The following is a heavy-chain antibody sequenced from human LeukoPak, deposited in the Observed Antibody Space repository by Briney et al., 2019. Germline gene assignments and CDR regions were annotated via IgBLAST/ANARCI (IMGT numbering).Heavy chain of an antibody. Sequence: GGSLRLSCAASGFTFSSYAMSWVRQAPGKGREWASAISGRGGSTYYADSVKGRFTISRDNSKNTLYLQMNSLRAEDTAVYYCAKGLRYCSGGSCYSLGDAFDIWGQGTMVTVSS. J-gene: IGHJ3*02. CDR1: GFTFSSYA. CDR2: ISGRGGST. CDR3: AKGLRYCSGGSCYSLGDAFDI. V-gene: IGHV3-23*01. D-gene: IGHD2-15*01.